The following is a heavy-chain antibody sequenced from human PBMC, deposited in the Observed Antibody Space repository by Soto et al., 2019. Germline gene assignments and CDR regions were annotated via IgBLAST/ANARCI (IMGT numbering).Heavy chain of an antibody. CDR1: GYTFTSYA. Sequence: ASVKVSCKASGYTFTSYAMHWVRQAPGQRLEWMGWINAGNGNTKYSQKFQGRVTITRDTSASTAYMALSRLRSEDTAVYYCARVDYYYGSGSYYGYFDYWGQGTLVTISS. J-gene: IGHJ4*02. CDR2: INAGNGNT. V-gene: IGHV1-3*01. D-gene: IGHD3-10*01. CDR3: ARVDYYYGSGSYYGYFDY.